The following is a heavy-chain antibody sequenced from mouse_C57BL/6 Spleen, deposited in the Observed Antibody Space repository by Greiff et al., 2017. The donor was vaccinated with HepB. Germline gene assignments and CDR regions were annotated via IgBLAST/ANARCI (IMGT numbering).Heavy chain of an antibody. CDR2: ISNGGGST. D-gene: IGHD1-1*01. V-gene: IGHV5-12*01. Sequence: EVKLMESGGGLVQPGGSLKLSCAASGFTFSDYYMYWVRQTPEKRLEWVAYISNGGGSTYYPDTVKGRFTISRDNAKNTLYLQMSRLKSEDTAMYYCARHYYYGSSYLYFDVWGTGTTVTVSS. CDR1: GFTFSDYY. J-gene: IGHJ1*03. CDR3: ARHYYYGSSYLYFDV.